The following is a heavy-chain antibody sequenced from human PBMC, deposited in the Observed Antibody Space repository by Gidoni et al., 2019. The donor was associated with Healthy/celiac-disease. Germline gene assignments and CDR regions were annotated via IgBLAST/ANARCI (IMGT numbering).Heavy chain of an antibody. Sequence: QVQLQESGPGLVKPSQTLSLTCTVSGGSISRGSYYWSWIRQPAGKGLEWIGRIYTSGSTNYNPSLKSRVTISVDTSKNQFSLKLSSVTAADTAVYYCAREYYDIPRGNWFDPWGQGTLVTVSS. CDR3: AREYYDIPRGNWFDP. D-gene: IGHD3-9*01. V-gene: IGHV4-61*02. CDR1: GGSISRGSYY. CDR2: IYTSGST. J-gene: IGHJ5*02.